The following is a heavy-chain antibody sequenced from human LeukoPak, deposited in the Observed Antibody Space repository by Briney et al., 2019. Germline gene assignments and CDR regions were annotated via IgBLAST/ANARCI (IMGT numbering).Heavy chain of an antibody. CDR1: GATFSDYA. Sequence: ASVKVSCKASGATFSDYALNWVRQAPGQRLEWMGVFIPILGTANSTQKFHDRLTITADISTNTAYMELSSLRSEDTAVYFCAAIPVFGVVLHQEPVWGKGTTVTVSS. V-gene: IGHV1-69*10. D-gene: IGHD3-3*01. CDR3: AAIPVFGVVLHQEPV. CDR2: FIPILGTA. J-gene: IGHJ6*03.